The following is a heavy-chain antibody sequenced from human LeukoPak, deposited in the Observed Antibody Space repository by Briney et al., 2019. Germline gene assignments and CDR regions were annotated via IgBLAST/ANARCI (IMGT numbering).Heavy chain of an antibody. CDR3: AREYGDPRLRYFDY. D-gene: IGHD4-17*01. CDR1: GFTFSSYE. Sequence: GGSLRLSCAASGFTFSSYEMNWVRQAPGKGQEWVSYISSSGSTKYYADSVKGRFTISRDNAKNSLYLQMNSLRAEDTAVYYCAREYGDPRLRYFDYWGQGTLVTVSS. CDR2: ISSSGSTK. V-gene: IGHV3-48*03. J-gene: IGHJ4*02.